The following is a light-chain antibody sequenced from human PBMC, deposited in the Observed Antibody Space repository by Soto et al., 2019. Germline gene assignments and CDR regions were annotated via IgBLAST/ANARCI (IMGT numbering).Light chain of an antibody. V-gene: IGKV1-9*01. CDR2: ASS. J-gene: IGKJ1*01. CDR1: QGIGTY. CDR3: QQVDSYPRT. Sequence: IQLTQSPSSLSASFGDRVAVTCRASQGIGTYLVWYQQKSGKAPTVLIYASSTLQTGVPSRFSGSGSGTDFSLTISSLHPEDVATYYCQQVDSYPRTFGQGTTVDIK.